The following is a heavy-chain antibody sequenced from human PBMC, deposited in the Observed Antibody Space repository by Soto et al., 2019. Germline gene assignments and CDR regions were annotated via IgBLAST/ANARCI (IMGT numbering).Heavy chain of an antibody. V-gene: IGHV1-2*02. CDR2: INPNSGGT. J-gene: IGHJ4*02. Sequence: ASVKVSCKASGYTFTDYYVHWVRQAPGQGLEWMGWINPNSGGTKSAQKFQGRVTMARDTSISTAYMELSRLRSDDTAVYYCARRKGDYYDSSGYHYYFDYWGQGTLVTVSS. D-gene: IGHD3-22*01. CDR3: ARRKGDYYDSSGYHYYFDY. CDR1: GYTFTDYY.